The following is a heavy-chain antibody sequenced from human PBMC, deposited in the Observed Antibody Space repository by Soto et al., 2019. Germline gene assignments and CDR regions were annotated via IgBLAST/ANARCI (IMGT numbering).Heavy chain of an antibody. CDR1: GFTFSSYA. Sequence: GGSLRLSCAASGFTFSSYAMSWVRQAPGKGLEWVSAISGSGGSTYYADSVKGRFTISRDNSKNTLYLQMNSLRAEDTAVYYCAKEGFGELLWGDYYYYGMDVWGQGTTVTVSS. CDR3: AKEGFGELLWGDYYYYGMDV. D-gene: IGHD3-10*01. V-gene: IGHV3-23*01. J-gene: IGHJ6*02. CDR2: ISGSGGST.